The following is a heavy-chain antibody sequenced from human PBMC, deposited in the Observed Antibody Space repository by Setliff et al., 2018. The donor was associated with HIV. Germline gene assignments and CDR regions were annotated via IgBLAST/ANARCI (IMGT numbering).Heavy chain of an antibody. Sequence: GGSLRLSCAASGFTFGDYALTWVRQAPGKGLGWVAFIRSKAYGGTSDYAASVKGRFTISRDDSKSIAYLHMNSLKTEDTGVYYCRYVGSLQYWGQGTLVTVSS. V-gene: IGHV3-49*04. J-gene: IGHJ4*02. D-gene: IGHD1-26*01. CDR2: IRSKAYGGTS. CDR1: GFTFGDYA. CDR3: RYVGSLQY.